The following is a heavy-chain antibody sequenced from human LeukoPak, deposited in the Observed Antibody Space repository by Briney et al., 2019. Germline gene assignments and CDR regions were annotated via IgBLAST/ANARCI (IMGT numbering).Heavy chain of an antibody. D-gene: IGHD1-26*01. J-gene: IGHJ4*02. CDR2: INHSGST. Sequence: SETLSLTCAVYGGSFSGYYWSWIRQPPGKGLEWIGEINHSGSTNYNPSLKSRVTISVDTSKNQFSLKLSSVTAEDTAVYYYAGSIIVGATCFDYWGQGTLVTVSS. CDR1: GGSFSGYY. V-gene: IGHV4-34*01. CDR3: AGSIIVGATCFDY.